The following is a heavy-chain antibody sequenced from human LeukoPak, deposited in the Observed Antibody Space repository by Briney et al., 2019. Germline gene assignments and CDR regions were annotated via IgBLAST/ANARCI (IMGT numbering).Heavy chain of an antibody. CDR1: GFTFGDYA. CDR3: TRAPEYYDILTGYQNYYYYYGMDV. Sequence: PGGSLRLSCTAPGFTFGDYAMSWVRQAPGKGLEWVGFIRSKAYGGTTEYAASVKGRFTISRDDSKSISYLQMNSLKTEDTAVYYCTRAPEYYDILTGYQNYYYYYGMDVWGQGTTVTVSS. V-gene: IGHV3-49*04. D-gene: IGHD3-9*01. CDR2: IRSKAYGGTT. J-gene: IGHJ6*02.